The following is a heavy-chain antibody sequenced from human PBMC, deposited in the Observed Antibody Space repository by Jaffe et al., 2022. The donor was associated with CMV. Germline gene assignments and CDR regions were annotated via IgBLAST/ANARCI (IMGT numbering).Heavy chain of an antibody. CDR1: GFTFSSYG. CDR2: ISNSASGT. D-gene: IGHD6-13*01. Sequence: EVHLVESGGALVQPGESLRLSCAASGFTFSSYGMSWVRQAPGKGLEWVSGISNSASGTYYADSVRGRFTISRDNSKNTLYMQINSLRAEDTAVYFCAKEVAAHGIPAFQNWGQGTLVTVSS. V-gene: IGHV3-23*04. CDR3: AKEVAAHGIPAFQN. J-gene: IGHJ1*01.